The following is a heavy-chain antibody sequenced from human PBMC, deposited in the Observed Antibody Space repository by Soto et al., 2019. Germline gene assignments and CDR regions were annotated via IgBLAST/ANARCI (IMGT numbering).Heavy chain of an antibody. D-gene: IGHD2-2*01. Sequence: SVKVSCKASGGTFSSYAISWVRQAPGQGLEWMGGIIPIFGTANYAQKFQGRVTITADESTSTAYMELSSLRSEDTAVYYCARAPYICISTSCPYYYYGMDVLGQGTTVTVSS. V-gene: IGHV1-69*13. CDR3: ARAPYICISTSCPYYYYGMDV. J-gene: IGHJ6*02. CDR1: GGTFSSYA. CDR2: IIPIFGTA.